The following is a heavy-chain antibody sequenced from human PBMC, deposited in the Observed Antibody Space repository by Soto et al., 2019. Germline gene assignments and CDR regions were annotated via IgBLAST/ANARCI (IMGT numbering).Heavy chain of an antibody. V-gene: IGHV3-23*01. CDR3: AKKGSQWVPHYYYYYMDV. Sequence: GGSLRLSCAASGFTFSSYAMSWVRRAPGKGLEWVSAISGSGGSTYYADSVKGRFTISRDNSKNTLYLQMNSLRAEDTAVYYCAKKGSQWVPHYYYYYMDVWGKGTTVTVSS. J-gene: IGHJ6*03. CDR1: GFTFSSYA. D-gene: IGHD6-19*01. CDR2: ISGSGGST.